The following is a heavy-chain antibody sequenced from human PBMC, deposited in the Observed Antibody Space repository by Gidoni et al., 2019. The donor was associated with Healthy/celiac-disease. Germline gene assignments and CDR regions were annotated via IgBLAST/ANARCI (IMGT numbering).Heavy chain of an antibody. D-gene: IGHD2-15*01. CDR2: ISAYNGNT. J-gene: IGHJ4*02. CDR3: AREGGGYCSGGSCYGYYFDY. CDR1: GYTFTSYG. Sequence: QVQLVQSGAEVKKPGASVKVSCKASGYTFTSYGIIWVRQAPGQGLEWMGWISAYNGNTNYAQKLQGSVTMTTDTSTSTAYMELRSLSSDATAVYYCAREGGGYCSGGSCYGYYFDYWGQGTLVTVSS. V-gene: IGHV1-18*01.